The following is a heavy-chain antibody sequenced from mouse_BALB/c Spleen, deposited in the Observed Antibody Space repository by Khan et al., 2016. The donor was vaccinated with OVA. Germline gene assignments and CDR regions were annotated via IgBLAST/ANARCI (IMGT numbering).Heavy chain of an antibody. D-gene: IGHD1-1*01. V-gene: IGHV1-84*02. CDR1: GYTFTDFY. Sequence: VQLQESGPELVKPGASVKISCKASGYTFTDFYINWVKQKPGQGLEWIGWIYPGSGNTKYNEKFKDMATLTGDTSSSTAYMQLSSLTSEETAVYFCAKGGYYGNSLFDYWGQGTTLTVSS. CDR2: IYPGSGNT. J-gene: IGHJ2*01. CDR3: AKGGYYGNSLFDY.